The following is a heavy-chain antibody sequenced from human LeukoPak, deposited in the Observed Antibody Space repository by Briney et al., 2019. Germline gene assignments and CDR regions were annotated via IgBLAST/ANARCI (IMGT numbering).Heavy chain of an antibody. CDR2: IYYSGST. CDR3: ERDSLASIVVVPAATDYFDY. CDR1: GGSISSSSYY. D-gene: IGHD2-2*01. Sequence: SETLSLTCTVSGGSISSSSYYWGWIRQPPGKGLEWIGSIYYSGSTYYNPSLKSRVTISVDTSKNQFSLKLSSVTAADTAVYYCERDSLASIVVVPAATDYFDYWGQGTLVTVSS. J-gene: IGHJ4*02. V-gene: IGHV4-39*07.